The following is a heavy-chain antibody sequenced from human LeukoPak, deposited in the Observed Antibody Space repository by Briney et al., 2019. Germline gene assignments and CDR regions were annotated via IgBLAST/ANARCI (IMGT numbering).Heavy chain of an antibody. V-gene: IGHV3-74*01. CDR2: IYNDGSKT. CDR1: GFTFSNFW. J-gene: IGHJ4*02. Sequence: GGSLRLSCAASGFTFSNFWMHWVRHAPGKGLVWVSGIYNDGSKTTYADSVKGRFTISRDNAKNTLYLQMNSLKVEDTAVYYCVRYYGSGWIQFDYWGQGTQVTVSS. CDR3: VRYYGSGWIQFDY. D-gene: IGHD6-19*01.